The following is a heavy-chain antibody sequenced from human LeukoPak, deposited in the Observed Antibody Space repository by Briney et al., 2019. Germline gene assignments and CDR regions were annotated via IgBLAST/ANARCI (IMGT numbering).Heavy chain of an antibody. V-gene: IGHV3-23*01. CDR3: ARSNSGETPTDY. CDR1: GFTFSSYA. Sequence: GGSLRLSCAASGFTFSSYAMSWVRQAPGKGLEWVSAISGSGGSTYYADSVKGRFTISRDNSKNTLFLQMNSLRAEDTAVYYCARSNSGETPTDYWGQGTLVTVSS. D-gene: IGHD4-23*01. CDR2: ISGSGGST. J-gene: IGHJ4*02.